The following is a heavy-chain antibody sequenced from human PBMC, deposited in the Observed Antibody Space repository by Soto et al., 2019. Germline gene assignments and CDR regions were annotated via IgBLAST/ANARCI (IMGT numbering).Heavy chain of an antibody. J-gene: IGHJ4*02. CDR2: IYYSGST. CDR3: ARVYGDYLDY. V-gene: IGHV4-59*01. D-gene: IGHD4-17*01. CDR1: GGSLSSYY. Sequence: QVQLQESGPGLVKPSETLSLTCTVSGGSLSSYYWSWIRQPPGKGLEWIGYIYYSGSTNYNPSLKSRVTISVDTSKNQFSLKLSSVTAADTAVYYCARVYGDYLDYWGQGTLVTVSS.